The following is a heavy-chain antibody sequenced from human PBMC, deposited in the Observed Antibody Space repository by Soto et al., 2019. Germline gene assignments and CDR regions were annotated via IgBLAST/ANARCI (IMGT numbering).Heavy chain of an antibody. Sequence: QVQLVESGGGLVKPGGSLRISCAASGFSFSDYYMTWIRQAPGKGLEWLSYISSSGYPIYYADSVKGRFTISRDNAKNSVYLQMNSLRAADTAVYYCARDKRSFWNGYYSRYDYYGMDVWGQGTTVTVYS. D-gene: IGHD3-3*01. CDR3: ARDKRSFWNGYYSRYDYYGMDV. J-gene: IGHJ6*02. CDR1: GFSFSDYY. CDR2: ISSSGYPI. V-gene: IGHV3-11*01.